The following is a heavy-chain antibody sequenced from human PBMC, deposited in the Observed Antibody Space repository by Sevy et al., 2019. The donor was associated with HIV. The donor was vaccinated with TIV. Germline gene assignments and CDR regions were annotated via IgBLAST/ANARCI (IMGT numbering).Heavy chain of an antibody. D-gene: IGHD6-19*01. CDR2: ISGSGGST. CDR3: ANRGGRIAVAGTWYAFDI. CDR1: GFTFSSYA. J-gene: IGHJ3*02. V-gene: IGHV3-23*01. Sequence: GGSLRLSCAASGFTFSSYAMSCVRQAPGKGLEWVSAISGSGGSTYYADSVKGRFTISRDNSKNTLYLQMNSLRAEDTAVYYCANRGGRIAVAGTWYAFDIWGQGTMVTVSS.